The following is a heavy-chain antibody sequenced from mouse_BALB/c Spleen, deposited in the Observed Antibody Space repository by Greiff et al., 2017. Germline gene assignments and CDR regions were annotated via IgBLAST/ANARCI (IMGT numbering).Heavy chain of an antibody. CDR3: ARGYRYDGAMDY. D-gene: IGHD2-14*01. CDR1: GFTFSSYT. J-gene: IGHJ4*01. V-gene: IGHV5-12-2*01. Sequence: EVKLMESGGGLVQPGGSLKLSCAASGFTFSSYTMSWVRQTPEKRLEWVAYISNGGGSTYYPDTVKGRFTISRDNAKNTLYLQMSSLKSEDTAMYYCARGYRYDGAMDYWGQGTSVTVSS. CDR2: ISNGGGST.